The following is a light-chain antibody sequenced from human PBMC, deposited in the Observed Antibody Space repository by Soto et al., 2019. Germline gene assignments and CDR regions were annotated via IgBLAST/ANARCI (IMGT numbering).Light chain of an antibody. CDR2: DVS. CDR1: RSDVGSYNF. CDR3: SSFTSSNTLVV. J-gene: IGLJ2*01. V-gene: IGLV2-14*03. Sequence: QSALTQPASVSGSPGQSITISCTGTRSDVGSYNFVSWYQQYPGTAPKLLIYDVSSRPSGLSNRFSGSKSGNTASLTISGLQPEDEADYYCSSFTSSNTLVVFGGGTKLTVL.